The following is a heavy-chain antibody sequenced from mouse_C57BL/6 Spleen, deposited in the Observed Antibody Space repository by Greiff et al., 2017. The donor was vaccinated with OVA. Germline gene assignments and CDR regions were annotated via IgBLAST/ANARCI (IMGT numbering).Heavy chain of an antibody. Sequence: VQLQQSGAELMKPGASVKLSCKATGYTFTGSWIEWVKQRPGHGLEWIGEILPGSGSTNYNEKFKGKATFTADTSSNPAYMQLSSLTTENSAIDDWAERGMVTTYYFDCRGQGTTLTVST. D-gene: IGHD2-2*01. V-gene: IGHV1-9*01. J-gene: IGHJ2*01. CDR2: ILPGSGST. CDR3: AERGMVTTYYFDC. CDR1: GYTFTGSW.